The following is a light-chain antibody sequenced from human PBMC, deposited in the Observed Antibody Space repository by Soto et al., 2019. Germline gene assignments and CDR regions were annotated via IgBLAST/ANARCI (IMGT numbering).Light chain of an antibody. CDR2: DAS. Sequence: EIVLTQSPATLSLSPGERATLSCRASQRVSIYLACYQQKTGQSPRLRIYDASNRDTGIPARFSGSGSETDVTLTIRSLETEDFAVYYCQKRSNWPPYTFGQGTQLEI. J-gene: IGKJ2*01. V-gene: IGKV3-11*01. CDR1: QRVSIY. CDR3: QKRSNWPPYT.